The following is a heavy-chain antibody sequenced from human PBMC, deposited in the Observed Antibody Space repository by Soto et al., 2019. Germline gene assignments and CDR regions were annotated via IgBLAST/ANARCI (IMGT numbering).Heavy chain of an antibody. CDR1: SVSNAW. Sequence: SVSNAWMNWVRQAPGKGREWVGRIKSKTDGGTTDYAAPVKGRFTISRDDSKNTLYLQMNSLKTEDTAVYYCTRWLGSGWYVGYWGQGTLVTVSS. V-gene: IGHV3-15*07. CDR3: TRWLGSGWYVGY. CDR2: IKSKTDGGTT. J-gene: IGHJ4*02. D-gene: IGHD6-19*01.